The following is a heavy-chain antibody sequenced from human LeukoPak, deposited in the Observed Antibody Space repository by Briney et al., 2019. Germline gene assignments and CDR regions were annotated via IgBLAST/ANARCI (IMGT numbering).Heavy chain of an antibody. CDR3: AKERRIGYNWNFGYFDY. Sequence: GGSLRLSCAASGFTFSSYWMSWVRQAPGKGLEWVANIKQDGSEKYYVDSVKGRFTISRDNAKNSLYLQMNSLRAEDTAVYYCAKERRIGYNWNFGYFDYWGQGTLVTVSS. V-gene: IGHV3-7*01. D-gene: IGHD1-7*01. CDR1: GFTFSSYW. CDR2: IKQDGSEK. J-gene: IGHJ4*02.